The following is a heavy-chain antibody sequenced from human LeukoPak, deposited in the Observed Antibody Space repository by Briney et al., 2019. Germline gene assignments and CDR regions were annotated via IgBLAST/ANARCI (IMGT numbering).Heavy chain of an antibody. CDR1: GGSFSGYY. CDR2: INHSGST. Sequence: PSETLSLTCAVYGGSFSGYYWSWIRQPPGKGLEWIGEINHSGSTNYNPSLKSRVTISVDTSKNQFSLKLSSVTAADTAVHYCARGQDELYDSIIGYWGQGTLVTVSS. CDR3: ARGQDELYDSIIGY. D-gene: IGHD3-22*01. J-gene: IGHJ4*02. V-gene: IGHV4-34*01.